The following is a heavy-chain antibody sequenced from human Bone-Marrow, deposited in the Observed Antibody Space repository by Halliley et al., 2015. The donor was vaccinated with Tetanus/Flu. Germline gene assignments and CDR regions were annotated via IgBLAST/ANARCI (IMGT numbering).Heavy chain of an antibody. Sequence: TLSLTCTVSGGSVSSTSHYWSWIRQPPGKGLEWIGYIYYTGNTNYNPSLKSRVTISLDTSRNQFSLKLTSVIAGDTAVYYCARRGGWNILDSWGQGTLVTVSS. J-gene: IGHJ4*02. V-gene: IGHV4-61*01. CDR2: IYYTGNT. CDR3: ARRGGWNILDS. D-gene: IGHD6-19*01. CDR1: GGSVSSTSHY.